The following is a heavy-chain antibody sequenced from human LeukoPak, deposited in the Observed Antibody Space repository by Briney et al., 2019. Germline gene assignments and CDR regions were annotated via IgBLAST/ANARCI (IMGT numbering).Heavy chain of an antibody. J-gene: IGHJ2*01. CDR3: ARDSGSGSFLGYWYFDL. CDR2: IYYSGST. D-gene: IGHD3-10*01. Sequence: PSETLSLTCTVSGGSISSSSYYWGWIRQPPGKGLEWIGSIYYSGSTYYNPSLKSRVTISVDKSKNQFSLKLSSVTAADTAVYYCARDSGSGSFLGYWYFDLWGRGTLVTVSS. V-gene: IGHV4-39*07. CDR1: GGSISSSSYY.